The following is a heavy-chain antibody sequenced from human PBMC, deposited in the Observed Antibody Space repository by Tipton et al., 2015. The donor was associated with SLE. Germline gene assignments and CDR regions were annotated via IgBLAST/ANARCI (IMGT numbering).Heavy chain of an antibody. Sequence: QLVQSGAEVKKPGESLKIYCKGSGYSFTSYWIGWVRQMPGKGLEWMGIIYPGDSDTRYSPYFQGQVTISADKSISTAYMQRSSLKDSDTSMYYCARQYIAPASWDYYWGNCTLLTVSS. V-gene: IGHV5-51*01. CDR3: ARQYIAPASWDYY. J-gene: IGHJ4*01. CDR2: IYPGDSDT. CDR1: GYSFTSYW. D-gene: IGHD6-13*01.